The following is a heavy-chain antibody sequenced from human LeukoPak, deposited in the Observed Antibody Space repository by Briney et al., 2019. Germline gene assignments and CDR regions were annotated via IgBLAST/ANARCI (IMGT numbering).Heavy chain of an antibody. Sequence: GESLKISCKGSGYSFTSYWIGWVRQMPGKGLEWTGIIYPGDSDTRYSPSFQGQVTISADKSISTAYLQWSSLKASDTAMYYCARGGYDFWSGYFSRGHKTYYFDYWGQGTLVTVSS. CDR1: GYSFTSYW. V-gene: IGHV5-51*01. CDR3: ARGGYDFWSGYFSRGHKTYYFDY. J-gene: IGHJ4*02. D-gene: IGHD3-3*01. CDR2: IYPGDSDT.